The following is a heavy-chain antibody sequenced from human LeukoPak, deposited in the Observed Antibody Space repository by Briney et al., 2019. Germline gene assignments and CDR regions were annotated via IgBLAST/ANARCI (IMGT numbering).Heavy chain of an antibody. CDR2: INHSGST. CDR3: ARASGSYLD. J-gene: IGHJ4*02. CDR1: GGSFSGYY. D-gene: IGHD1-26*01. Sequence: PSETLSLTCAVYGGSFSGYYWSWIRQPPGKGLEWIGEINHSGSTNYNPSLKNRVTIPVDTSKNQFSLKLSSVTAADTAVYYCARASGSYLDWGQGTLVTVSS. V-gene: IGHV4-34*01.